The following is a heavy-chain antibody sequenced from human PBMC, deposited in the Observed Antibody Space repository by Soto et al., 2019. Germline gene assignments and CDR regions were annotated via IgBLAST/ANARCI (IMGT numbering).Heavy chain of an antibody. V-gene: IGHV4-31*03. Sequence: QVQLQESGPGLVKPSQTLSLTCTVSGGSISSGGTGSYWTWIRQLPGNGLEWIGYIYYTGNTYYNPSLKSRPTISIDTSENQFSLKLTSVTAADTAVYFCASGHDAYKVRYWGQGTLVTVSS. D-gene: IGHD1-1*01. CDR1: GGSISSGGTGSY. CDR2: IYYTGNT. CDR3: ASGHDAYKVRY. J-gene: IGHJ4*02.